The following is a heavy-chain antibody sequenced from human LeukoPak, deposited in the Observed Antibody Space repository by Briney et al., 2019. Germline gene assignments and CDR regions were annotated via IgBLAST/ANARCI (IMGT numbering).Heavy chain of an antibody. CDR3: ATDQDHGYFRQ. CDR2: IKEDGSEK. CDR1: GFTFSSYG. V-gene: IGHV3-7*01. D-gene: IGHD4-17*01. Sequence: GGSLRLSCAASGFTFSSYGMSWVRQAPGKEPEWVANIKEDGSEKYYEDSVRGRFTISRDNAKNTLYLDMNSLRAEDTAVFYCATDQDHGYFRQWGQGTLVTVSS. J-gene: IGHJ1*01.